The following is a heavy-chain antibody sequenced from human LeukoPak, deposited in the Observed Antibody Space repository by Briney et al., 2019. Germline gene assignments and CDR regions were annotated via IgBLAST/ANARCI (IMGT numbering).Heavy chain of an antibody. J-gene: IGHJ5*02. CDR3: ARHLIREDYSSSSIGFDP. V-gene: IGHV4-59*08. CDR1: GGSISSHY. Sequence: SETLSLTCTVSGGSISSHYWSWIRQPPGKGLEWIGYIYYSGNTNYNPSLKRRVAISVDTSKNQFSLKLSSVTAADTAVYYCARHLIREDYSSSSIGFDPWGQGTLVTVSS. CDR2: IYYSGNT. D-gene: IGHD6-6*01.